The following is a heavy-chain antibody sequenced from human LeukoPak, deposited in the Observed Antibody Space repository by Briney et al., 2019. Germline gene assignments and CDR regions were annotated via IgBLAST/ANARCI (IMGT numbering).Heavy chain of an antibody. CDR3: AKLGMVRGVSFDP. CDR1: GFTFDDYA. V-gene: IGHV3-9*01. D-gene: IGHD3-10*01. CDR2: ISWNSGSI. J-gene: IGHJ5*02. Sequence: PGRSLRLSCAASGFTFDDYAMHWVRQAPGKGLEWVSGISWNSGSIGYADSVKGRFTISRDNAKNSLYLQMNSLRAEDTALYYCAKLGMVRGVSFDPWGQGTLVTVSS.